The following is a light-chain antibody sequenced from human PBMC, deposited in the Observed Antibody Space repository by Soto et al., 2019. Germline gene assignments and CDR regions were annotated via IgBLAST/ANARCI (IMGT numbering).Light chain of an antibody. V-gene: IGKV2-28*01. CDR1: RSLLKANGYTY. J-gene: IGKJ1*01. CDR3: LQTLESRT. CDR2: FGY. Sequence: DIVMTQSPLSLTVTPGEPASISCRSSRSLLKANGYTYFHWFLQKPGQSPQLLIYFGYNRAPGVPDRFSGTGSGTDFTMKISRVEAEDGGVYSCLQTLESRTFDQGTQVEIK.